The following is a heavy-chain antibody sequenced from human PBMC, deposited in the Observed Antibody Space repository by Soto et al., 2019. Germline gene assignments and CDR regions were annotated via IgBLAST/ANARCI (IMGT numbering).Heavy chain of an antibody. CDR2: INHSGST. CDR1: GGSFSGYY. J-gene: IGHJ4*02. CDR3: ARGVDFDY. Sequence: SETLSLTCAVYGGSFSGYYWSWIRQPPGKGLEWIGEINHSGSTNYNPSLKGRVTISVDTSKNQFSLKLSSVTAADTAVYYCARGVDFDYWGQGTLVTVSS. V-gene: IGHV4-34*01.